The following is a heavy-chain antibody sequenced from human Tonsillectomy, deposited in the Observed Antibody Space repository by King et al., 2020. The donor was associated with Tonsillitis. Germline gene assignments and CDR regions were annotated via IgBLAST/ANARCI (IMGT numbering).Heavy chain of an antibody. J-gene: IGHJ6*03. V-gene: IGHV5-10-1*03. CDR3: ARRRYIYRYDYYYYMDV. CDR2: IDPSNSYT. CDR1: GYSLITYW. Sequence: VQLVESGAEVKKPGESLRISCKASGYSLITYWISWVRQMPGKGLEWMGRIDPSNSYTNYNPSFEGHVTISPDKSISTTYLQGSSLKASDTAIYYCARRRYIYRYDYYYYMDVWGKGTTVTVSS. D-gene: IGHD5-18*01.